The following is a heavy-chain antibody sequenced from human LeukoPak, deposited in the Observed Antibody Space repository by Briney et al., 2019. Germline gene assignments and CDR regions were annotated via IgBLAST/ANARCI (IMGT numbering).Heavy chain of an antibody. V-gene: IGHV4-61*01. CDR2: IYYSGST. D-gene: IGHD3-22*01. J-gene: IGHJ4*02. Sequence: SQTLSLTCTVSGGSISSGSYYWSCIRQPPGKGLECIGYIYYSGSTNYNPSLKSRVTISVDTSKNQFSLKLSSVTAADTAVYYCATDSSGYYYYFDYWGQGTLVTVSS. CDR3: ATDSSGYYYYFDY. CDR1: GGSISSGSYY.